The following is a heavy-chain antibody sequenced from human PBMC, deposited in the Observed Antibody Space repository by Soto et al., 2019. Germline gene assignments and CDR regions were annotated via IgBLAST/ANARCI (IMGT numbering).Heavy chain of an antibody. CDR2: IIPIFGTA. J-gene: IGHJ3*02. CDR3: ASEVGALKRCAFDI. D-gene: IGHD1-26*01. Sequence: SVKVSCKASGGTFSSYAISWVRQAPGQGLEWMGGIIPIFGTANYAQKFQGRVTITADESTSTAYMELSSLRSEDTAVYYCASEVGALKRCAFDIWGQGTMVTVAS. CDR1: GGTFSSYA. V-gene: IGHV1-69*13.